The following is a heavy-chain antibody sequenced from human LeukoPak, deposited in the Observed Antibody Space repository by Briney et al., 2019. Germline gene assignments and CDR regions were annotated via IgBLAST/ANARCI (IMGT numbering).Heavy chain of an antibody. D-gene: IGHD3-3*01. CDR2: IKQDGSEK. CDR3: ARDFGDDDLWSGYPIFDY. V-gene: IGHV3-7*01. CDR1: GFSFSSYW. J-gene: IGHJ4*02. Sequence: GGSLRLSCAASGFSFSSYWMSWVRQAPGKGLEWVANIKQDGSEKYYVDSVKGRFTISRDNAKNSLYLQMNSLRAEDTAVYYCARDFGDDDLWSGYPIFDYWGQGTLVTVSS.